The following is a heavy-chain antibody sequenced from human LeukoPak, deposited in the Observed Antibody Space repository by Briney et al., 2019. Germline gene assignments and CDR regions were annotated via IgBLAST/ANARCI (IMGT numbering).Heavy chain of an antibody. J-gene: IGHJ6*03. D-gene: IGHD1-26*01. Sequence: ASVKVSCKASGYTFSDYDINWVRQATGQGLEWMGWINPNSGNAGYAQKFQGRVTMIRNTSISTAYMELSSLRSEDTAVYYCARALAWGGSSYSYYYMDVWDKGTTVTVSS. CDR3: ARALAWGGSSYSYYYMDV. CDR1: GYTFSDYD. V-gene: IGHV1-8*01. CDR2: INPNSGNA.